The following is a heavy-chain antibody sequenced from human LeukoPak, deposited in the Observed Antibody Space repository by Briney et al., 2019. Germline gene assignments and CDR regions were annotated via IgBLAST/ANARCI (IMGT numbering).Heavy chain of an antibody. CDR2: IRYDGSNK. J-gene: IGHJ4*02. V-gene: IGHV3-30*02. CDR1: GFTFSSYG. D-gene: IGHD2-2*01. Sequence: GGSLRLSCAASGFTFSSYGMHWVRQAPGKGLEWVAFIRYDGSNKYYADSVKGRFTISRDNSKNTLYLQMNSLRAEDTAVYYCAKDEDIVVVPAANSFDYWGQGTLVTVSS. CDR3: AKDEDIVVVPAANSFDY.